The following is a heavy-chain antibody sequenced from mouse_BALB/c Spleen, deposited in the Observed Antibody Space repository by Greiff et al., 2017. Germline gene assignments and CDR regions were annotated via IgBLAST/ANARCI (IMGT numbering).Heavy chain of an antibody. V-gene: IGHV1-7*01. D-gene: IGHD1-2*01. CDR3: ASRLITTVHYYAMDY. CDR1: GYTFTSYW. J-gene: IGHJ4*01. Sequence: QVHVKQSGAELAKPGASVKMSCKASGYTFTSYWMHWVKQRPGQGLEWIGYINPSTGYTEYNQKFKDKATLTADKSSSTAYMQLSSLTSEDSAVYYCASRLITTVHYYAMDYWGQGTSVTVSS. CDR2: INPSTGYT.